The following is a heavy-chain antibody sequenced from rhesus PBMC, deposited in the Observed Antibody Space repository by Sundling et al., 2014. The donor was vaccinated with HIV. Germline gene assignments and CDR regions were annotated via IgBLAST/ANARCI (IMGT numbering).Heavy chain of an antibody. J-gene: IGHJ6*01. D-gene: IGHD2-21*01. V-gene: IGHV3S42*01. CDR3: AQGSPWLDLGYFYGLDS. CDR1: GFTFSSYG. Sequence: EVQLVETGGGLVQPWGIPRNYSCAASGFTFSSYGMNWVRQAPGKGLEWVSAINSGGGTTYYAESVKGRFTISRDNSNNTLSLQMNSLRAEDAAVYYCAQGSPWLDLGYFYGLDSWGQGVVVTVSS. CDR2: INSGGGTT.